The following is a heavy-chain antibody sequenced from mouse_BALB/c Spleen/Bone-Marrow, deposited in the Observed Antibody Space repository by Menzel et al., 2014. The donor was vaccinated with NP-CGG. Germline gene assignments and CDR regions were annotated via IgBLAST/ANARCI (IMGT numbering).Heavy chain of an antibody. J-gene: IGHJ3*01. CDR3: ARDVGYGNYFVY. V-gene: IGHV7-1*02. Sequence: EVQGVESGGGLVQPGDSLRLSCATSGFTFSDFYMEWVRQPPGKRLEWIAASRNEAKYYTTEYSASVKGRFIVSRDTSQSVLYLQMNALRAEDTAIYYCARDVGYGNYFVYWGQGTLVTVSA. CDR2: SRNEAKYYTT. D-gene: IGHD2-10*02. CDR1: GFTFSDFY.